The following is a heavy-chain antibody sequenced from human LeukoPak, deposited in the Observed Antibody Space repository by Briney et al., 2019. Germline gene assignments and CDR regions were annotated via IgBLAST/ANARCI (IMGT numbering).Heavy chain of an antibody. J-gene: IGHJ5*02. Sequence: TSETQSLTCTVSGGSISSGSYYWSWIRQPAGKGLEWIGRIYTSGSTNYNPSLKSRVTISVDTSKNQFSLKLSSVTAADTAVYYCARGGSFFCSSTSCYRGRYNWFDPWGQGTLVTVSS. CDR3: ARGGSFFCSSTSCYRGRYNWFDP. D-gene: IGHD2-2*01. CDR2: IYTSGST. CDR1: GGSISSGSYY. V-gene: IGHV4-61*02.